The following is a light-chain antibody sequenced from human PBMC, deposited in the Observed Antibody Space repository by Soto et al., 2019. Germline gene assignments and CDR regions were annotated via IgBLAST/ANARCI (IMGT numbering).Light chain of an antibody. J-gene: IGLJ2*01. Sequence: QSALTQPPSASGSPGQSVTISCTGPSSDVGGYVYVSWYQQYPGKATKLMIYEVNKRPSGVPDRFSGSKSGNTASLTVSGLQAEDEADYYCSSYAGTNTDVIFGGGTKVTVL. CDR3: SSYAGTNTDVI. CDR2: EVN. V-gene: IGLV2-8*01. CDR1: SSDVGGYVY.